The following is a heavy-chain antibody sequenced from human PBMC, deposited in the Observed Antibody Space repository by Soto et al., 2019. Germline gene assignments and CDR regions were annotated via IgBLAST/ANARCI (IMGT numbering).Heavy chain of an antibody. V-gene: IGHV4-31*03. CDR3: ARLQPEYSSSLYPETPYFDY. CDR1: GGSISSGGYY. D-gene: IGHD6-6*01. J-gene: IGHJ4*02. Sequence: QVRLQESGPGLVKPSQTLSLTCTVSGGSISSGGYYWSWIRQHPGKGLEWIGYIYHSGSTYYNPSLKSRVTISVDTSKNQFSLKLSSVTAADTAVYYCARLQPEYSSSLYPETPYFDYWGQGTLVTVSS. CDR2: IYHSGST.